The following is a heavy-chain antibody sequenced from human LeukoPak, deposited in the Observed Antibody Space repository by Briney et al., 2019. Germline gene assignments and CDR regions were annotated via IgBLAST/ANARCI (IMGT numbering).Heavy chain of an antibody. V-gene: IGHV4-4*07. D-gene: IGHD3-3*01. CDR1: GGSISSYY. CDR2: IYSRGST. J-gene: IGHJ3*02. Sequence: SETLSLTCTVSGGSISSYYWSWIRQPAGKGLEWIGRIYSRGSTNYSPSLKSRVTMSLDTSKNQFSLRLSSLSAADTALCYCARGRFCSDEISYGGDAFDIWGQGTIVSVSS. CDR3: ARGRFCSDEISYGGDAFDI.